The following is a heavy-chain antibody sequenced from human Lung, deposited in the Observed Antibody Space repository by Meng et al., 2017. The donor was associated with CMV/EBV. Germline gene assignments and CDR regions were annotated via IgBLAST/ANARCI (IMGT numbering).Heavy chain of an antibody. CDR3: ARDSPLDGYSLLDY. D-gene: IGHD5-18*01. J-gene: IGHJ4*02. V-gene: IGHV7-4-1*02. CDR1: GYTFTSYA. CDR2: IDPNTGNP. Sequence: QRVQPGAGLQQPRASVKVSCRPSGYTFTSYAINWVRQAPGQGPDWMGWIDPNTGNPTYDQGFTGRFVFSLDTSVSTAYLQINSLRADDTAVYYCARDSPLDGYSLLDYWGQGTLVTVSS.